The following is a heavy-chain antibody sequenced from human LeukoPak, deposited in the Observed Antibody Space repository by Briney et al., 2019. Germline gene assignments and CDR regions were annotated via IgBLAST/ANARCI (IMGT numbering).Heavy chain of an antibody. CDR3: ARRIQLWYAFDI. CDR1: GYIFTGYY. V-gene: IGHV1-2*02. D-gene: IGHD5-18*01. Sequence: ASVTVSCKASGYIFTGYYMHWVRQAPGQGLEWMGWINPNSGGTNYAQKFQGRVTMTRDTSINRACMELSRLRSDDTAVYYCARRIQLWYAFDIWGQGTMVTVSS. CDR2: INPNSGGT. J-gene: IGHJ3*02.